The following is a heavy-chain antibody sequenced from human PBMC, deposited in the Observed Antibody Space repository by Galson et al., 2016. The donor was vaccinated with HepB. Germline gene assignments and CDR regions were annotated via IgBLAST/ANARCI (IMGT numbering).Heavy chain of an antibody. CDR2: ISSNDEK. J-gene: IGHJ6*02. Sequence: PALVKPPQTLTLSCTVSGFSLNNSRMGVSWIRQPPGKALEWLAHISSNDEKSYSTSLKNRVTISKDTSKSQVVLTLTNMDPVDTATYYCARVLEQLLVVYYGLDVWGQGTTVTVSS. CDR1: GFSLNNSRMG. D-gene: IGHD6-13*01. CDR3: ARVLEQLLVVYYGLDV. V-gene: IGHV2-26*01.